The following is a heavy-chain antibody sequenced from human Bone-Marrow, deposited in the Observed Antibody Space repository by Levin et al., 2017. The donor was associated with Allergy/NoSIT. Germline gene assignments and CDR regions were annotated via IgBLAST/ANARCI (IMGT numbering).Heavy chain of an antibody. D-gene: IGHD1-26*01. J-gene: IGHJ4*02. V-gene: IGHV1-58*01. CDR3: AARVGSAASFDY. CDR1: GFTLSSST. Sequence: KISCKASGFTLSSSTVQWVRQARGQRLEWIGWIVGGSGDTDYAQKFQERVTITSDMSTSTVYMDLRSLRSEDTAVFYCAARVGSAASFDYWGQGTLLTVSS. CDR2: IVGGSGDT.